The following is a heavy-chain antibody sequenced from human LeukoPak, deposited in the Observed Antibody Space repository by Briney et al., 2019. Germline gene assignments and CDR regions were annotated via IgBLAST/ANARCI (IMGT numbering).Heavy chain of an antibody. CDR1: GYTFTGYF. J-gene: IGHJ4*02. CDR2: INPNSGDT. CDR3: ARDYWSTTSCFDF. Sequence: GASVKVSCKASGYTFTGYFMHWVRQAPGQGLEWMGWINPNSGDTKYAQRFQGRVTMTRDTSISTAYMELSRLRSDDTAFYYCARDYWSTTSCFDFWGQGTLVTVSS. D-gene: IGHD2-2*01. V-gene: IGHV1-2*02.